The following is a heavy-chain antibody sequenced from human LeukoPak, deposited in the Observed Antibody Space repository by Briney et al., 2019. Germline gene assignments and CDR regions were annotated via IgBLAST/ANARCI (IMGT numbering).Heavy chain of an antibody. D-gene: IGHD7-27*01. CDR2: IYYSGST. J-gene: IGHJ4*02. V-gene: IGHV4-59*01. CDR3: ARGGPNWVEIDY. Sequence: SETLSLTCTVSGGSISSYYWSWIRQPPGKGLEWIGYIYYSGSTNYNPSLKSRVTISADTSKNQFSLKLSSVTAADTAVYYCARGGPNWVEIDYWGQGTLVTVSS. CDR1: GGSISSYY.